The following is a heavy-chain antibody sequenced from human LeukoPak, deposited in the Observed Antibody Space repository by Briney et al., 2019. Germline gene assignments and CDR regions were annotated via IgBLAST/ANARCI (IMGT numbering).Heavy chain of an antibody. D-gene: IGHD3-10*01. CDR1: GYTFTGYY. CDR3: ARGAYGSGNSNWFDP. V-gene: IGHV1-2*02. J-gene: IGHJ5*02. Sequence: ASVKVSCKASGYTFTGYYMHWVRQAPGQGLEWMGWINPNSGGTNYAQKFQGRVTMTRDTSISTAYIELSRLRSDDTAVYYCARGAYGSGNSNWFDPWGQGTLVTVSS. CDR2: INPNSGGT.